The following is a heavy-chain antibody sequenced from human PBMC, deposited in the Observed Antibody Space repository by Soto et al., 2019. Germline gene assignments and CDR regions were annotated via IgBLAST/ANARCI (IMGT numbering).Heavy chain of an antibody. J-gene: IGHJ6*02. V-gene: IGHV3-15*07. D-gene: IGHD3-3*01. CDR3: TIRFLEWLLYPLSYYYSGMDV. CDR1: GFTFSNAW. CDR2: IKSKTDGGTT. Sequence: GGSLRLSCAASGFTFSNAWMNWVRQAPGKGLEWVGRIKSKTDGGTTDYAAPVKGRFTISRDDSKNTLYLQMNSLKTEDTAVYYCTIRFLEWLLYPLSYYYSGMDVWAQGTTVTVSS.